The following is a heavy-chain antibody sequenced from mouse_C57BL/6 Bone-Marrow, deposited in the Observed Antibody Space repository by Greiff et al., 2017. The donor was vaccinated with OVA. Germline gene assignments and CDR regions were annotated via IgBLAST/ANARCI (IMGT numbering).Heavy chain of an antibody. CDR2: IYPGDGDT. CDR1: GYAFSSSW. Sequence: VQLQQSGPELVKPGASVKISCKASGYAFSSSWMNWVKQRPGTGLEWIGRIYPGDGDTNYNGKFKGKATLTADKSSSTAYMQLSSLTSEDSAVYFCARCYYYGSSYIDYWGQGTTLTVSS. J-gene: IGHJ2*01. D-gene: IGHD1-1*01. V-gene: IGHV1-82*01. CDR3: ARCYYYGSSYIDY.